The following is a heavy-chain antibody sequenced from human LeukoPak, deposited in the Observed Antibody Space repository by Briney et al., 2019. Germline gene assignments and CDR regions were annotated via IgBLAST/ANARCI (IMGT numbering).Heavy chain of an antibody. CDR3: AKDGGGSLEWLPPMDV. V-gene: IGHV3-23*01. D-gene: IGHD3-3*01. Sequence: PGGSLRRSCAASGFTFSSHAMGWVRQAPGKGLEWVSSIIANGGSTYYGDSVKGRFTISRDNSKNTLYLQMNSLRAEDTAVYYCAKDGGGSLEWLPPMDVWGQGTMVTVS. CDR2: IIANGGST. CDR1: GFTFSSHA. J-gene: IGHJ6*02.